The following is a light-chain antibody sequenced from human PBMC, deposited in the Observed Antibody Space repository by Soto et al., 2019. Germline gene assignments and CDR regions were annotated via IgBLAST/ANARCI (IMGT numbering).Light chain of an antibody. CDR3: QQSGFSRIT. CDR1: QSVSGNS. CDR2: GAS. V-gene: IGKV3-20*01. Sequence: EIVLTQSPGTLSLSPEERATLSCRASQSVSGNSLAWYQQKPGQAPRLLVYGASRRPTGIPDRFSGSGSGTDFILTISRLEPEDFAVYYCQQSGFSRITFGQGTRLEI. J-gene: IGKJ5*01.